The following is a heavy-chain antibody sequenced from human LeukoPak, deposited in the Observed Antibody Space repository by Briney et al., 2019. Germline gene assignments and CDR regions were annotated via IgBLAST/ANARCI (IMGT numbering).Heavy chain of an antibody. CDR2: IIPILGIA. CDR3: ARSRQQWLFDGGPLNWFDP. J-gene: IGHJ5*02. Sequence: GSSVKVSCKASGGTFSSYAISWVRQAPGQGLEWMGRIIPILGIANYAQKFQGRVTITADKSTSTAYMELSSLRSEDTAVYYCARSRQQWLFDGGPLNWFDPWGQGTLVTVSS. CDR1: GGTFSSYA. D-gene: IGHD6-19*01. V-gene: IGHV1-69*04.